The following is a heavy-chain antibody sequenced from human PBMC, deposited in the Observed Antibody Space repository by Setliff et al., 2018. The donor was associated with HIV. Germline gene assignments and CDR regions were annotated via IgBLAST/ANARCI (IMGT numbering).Heavy chain of an antibody. CDR2: IDPDRGDT. CDR1: GGTFSSYA. V-gene: IGHV1-69*10. D-gene: IGHD3-16*01. J-gene: IGHJ4*02. Sequence: GASVKVSCKASGGTFSSYAISWVRQAPGQGLEWMGLIDPDRGDTVYAEKFQGRVTITADRSIDIAYMKLSSLTSEDTAMYFCAWGTQRPIDSWGQGTLVTVS. CDR3: AWGTQRPIDS.